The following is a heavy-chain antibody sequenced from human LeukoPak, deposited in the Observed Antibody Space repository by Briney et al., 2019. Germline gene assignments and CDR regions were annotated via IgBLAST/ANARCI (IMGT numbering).Heavy chain of an antibody. D-gene: IGHD2-21*01. J-gene: IGHJ1*01. CDR3: ASAREYCGSAECYEYFQH. V-gene: IGHV3-53*01. CDR2: IYSGGST. CDR1: GVTVGTNS. Sequence: GGSLRLSCAASGVTVGTNSMSWARQSPGKGLEWVSVIYSGGSTYNADSVNGRFTVSRDNSRNTLFPQMNNLRAEDTALYFCASAREYCGSAECYEYFQHWGQGTLVIVSS.